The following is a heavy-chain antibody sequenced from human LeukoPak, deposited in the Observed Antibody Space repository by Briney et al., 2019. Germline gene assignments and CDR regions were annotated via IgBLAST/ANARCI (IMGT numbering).Heavy chain of an antibody. CDR2: ISGSGGST. Sequence: PGGSLRLSCAASGFTFSSYGMSWVRQAPGKGLEWVSAISGSGGSTYYADSVKGRFTISRDNSKNTLYLQMNSLRAEDTAVYYCAKVRSSGHYYYYYYMDVWGKGTTVTISS. CDR1: GFTFSSYG. J-gene: IGHJ6*03. V-gene: IGHV3-23*01. CDR3: AKVRSSGHYYYYYYMDV. D-gene: IGHD3-22*01.